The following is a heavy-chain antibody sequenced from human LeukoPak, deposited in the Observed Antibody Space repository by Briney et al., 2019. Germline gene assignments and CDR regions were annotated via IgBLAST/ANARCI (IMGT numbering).Heavy chain of an antibody. Sequence: GGSLRLSCAASGFTFSSYAMSWVRQAPGKGLEWVSAISGSGGSTYYADSVKGRFTISRDNSKNTLYLQMNSLRAEDTAVYYCVKGGVDYYDFWSGYYTFDYWGQGTLVTVSS. D-gene: IGHD3-3*01. J-gene: IGHJ4*02. V-gene: IGHV3-23*01. CDR1: GFTFSSYA. CDR3: VKGGVDYYDFWSGYYTFDY. CDR2: ISGSGGST.